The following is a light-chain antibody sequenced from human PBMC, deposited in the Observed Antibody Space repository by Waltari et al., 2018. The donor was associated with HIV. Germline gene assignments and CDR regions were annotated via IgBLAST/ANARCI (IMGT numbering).Light chain of an antibody. CDR2: RNN. CDR1: RSHIGGNY. Sequence: QSVLTQQHSASGTPGQRVTISCDGSRSHIGGNYLYWYQQLPGPAPKLLIYRNNRRPSGVPDRFSGSKSGTSASLAISGLRSEDEADYYCAAWDDSLSGLVFGGGTKLTVL. CDR3: AAWDDSLSGLV. V-gene: IGLV1-47*01. J-gene: IGLJ3*02.